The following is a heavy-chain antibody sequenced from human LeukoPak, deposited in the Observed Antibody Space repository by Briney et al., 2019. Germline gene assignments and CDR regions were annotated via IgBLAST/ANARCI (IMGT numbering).Heavy chain of an antibody. CDR2: ISYDGSNE. CDR1: GFTFSSYA. D-gene: IGHD3-3*01. J-gene: IGHJ4*02. V-gene: IGHV3-30-3*01. Sequence: GGSLRLSCAASGFTFSSYAMHWVRQAPGKGLEWVSFISYDGSNEYYADSVKGRFTVSRDNSKNTLYLQMNSLRAEDTAVYYCASDMSYSGYYIGYWGQGTLVTVSS. CDR3: ASDMSYSGYYIGY.